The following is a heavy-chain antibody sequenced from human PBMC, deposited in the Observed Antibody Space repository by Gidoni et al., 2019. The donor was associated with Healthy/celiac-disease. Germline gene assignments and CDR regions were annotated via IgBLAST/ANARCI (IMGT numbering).Heavy chain of an antibody. D-gene: IGHD3-9*01. J-gene: IGHJ3*02. V-gene: IGHV3-7*03. Sequence: EVQLVESGGGLVQPGGSLTLSCAASGFTFSSYWMSGARPAPGKGLEWVAKIKQDGSEKYYGDSGKGRFTISRDNAKNSLYLQMNGLRAEDTAVYYCAREGEWGSYDILTAWGAFDIWGQGTMVTVSS. CDR1: GFTFSSYW. CDR2: IKQDGSEK. CDR3: AREGEWGSYDILTAWGAFDI.